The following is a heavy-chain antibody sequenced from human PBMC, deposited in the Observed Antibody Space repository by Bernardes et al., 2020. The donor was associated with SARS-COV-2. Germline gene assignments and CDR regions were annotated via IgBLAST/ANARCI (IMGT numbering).Heavy chain of an antibody. Sequence: LSLTCTVSGGSISSYYWSWIRQPAGKGLEWIGRIYTSGSTNYNPSLKSRVTMSVDTSKNQFSLKLSSVTAADTAVYYCARDRGFAGIGGLFDYWGQGTLVTVSS. CDR2: IYTSGST. CDR3: ARDRGFAGIGGLFDY. D-gene: IGHD1-26*01. J-gene: IGHJ4*02. CDR1: GGSISSYY. V-gene: IGHV4-4*07.